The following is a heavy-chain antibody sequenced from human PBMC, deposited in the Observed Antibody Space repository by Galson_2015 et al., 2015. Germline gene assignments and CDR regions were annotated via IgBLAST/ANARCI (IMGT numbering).Heavy chain of an antibody. CDR2: SKANSYAT. D-gene: IGHD4-17*01. J-gene: IGHJ6*03. CDR3: TRRRMTTVTTNYYYYMDV. V-gene: IGHV3-73*01. Sequence: SKANSYATAYAASVKGRFTISRDDSKNTAYLQMNSLKTEDTAVYYCTRRRMTTVTTNYYYYMDVWGKGTTVTVSS.